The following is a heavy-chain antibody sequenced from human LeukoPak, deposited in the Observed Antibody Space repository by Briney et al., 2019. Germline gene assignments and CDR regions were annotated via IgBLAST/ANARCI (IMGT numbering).Heavy chain of an antibody. CDR1: GFTFADYT. Sequence: GGSLRLSCTSFGFTFADYTINWFRQAPGKGLEGVGFIRSKIYGATTHYAASVQGRFTISRDDSKSVAYLQMNSLKTDDTAVYFCTRDLDTAWAPFDYWGQGTLVTVSS. CDR2: IRSKIYGATT. CDR3: TRDLDTAWAPFDY. D-gene: IGHD5-18*01. J-gene: IGHJ4*02. V-gene: IGHV3-49*03.